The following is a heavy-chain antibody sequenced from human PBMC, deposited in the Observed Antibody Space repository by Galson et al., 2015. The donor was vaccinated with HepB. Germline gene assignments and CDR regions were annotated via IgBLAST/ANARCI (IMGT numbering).Heavy chain of an antibody. V-gene: IGHV3-48*04. D-gene: IGHD5-18*01. Sequence: SLRLSCAASGFTFSSLSMSWVRQAPGKGLEWVSYISSTSGTIYYADFVKGRFTISRDNAKNSLHLQMNSLRAEDTALYYCARGYSYGYSYDFWGQGTLVTVSS. CDR3: ARGYSYGYSYDF. CDR1: GFTFSSLS. CDR2: ISSTSGTI. J-gene: IGHJ4*02.